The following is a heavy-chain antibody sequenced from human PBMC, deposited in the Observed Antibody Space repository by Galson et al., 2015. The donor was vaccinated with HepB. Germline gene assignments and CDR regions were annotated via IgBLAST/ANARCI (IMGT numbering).Heavy chain of an antibody. D-gene: IGHD6-13*01. CDR3: ARALTLDSSSPLDY. CDR1: GFTFSSYW. Sequence: SLRLSCAASGFTFSSYWMSWVRQAPGKGLEWVANIKQDGSEKYYVDSVKGRFTISRDNAKNSLYLQMNSLRAEDTAVYYCARALTLDSSSPLDYWGQGTLVTVSS. V-gene: IGHV3-7*03. J-gene: IGHJ4*02. CDR2: IKQDGSEK.